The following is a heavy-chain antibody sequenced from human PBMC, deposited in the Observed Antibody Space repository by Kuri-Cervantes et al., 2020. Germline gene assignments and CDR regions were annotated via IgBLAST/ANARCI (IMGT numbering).Heavy chain of an antibody. CDR1: GGSISSGGYY. Sequence: SETLSLTCTVSGGSISSGGYYWSWIRQHPGKGLEWIGYIYYSGSTYYNPSLKSRVTMSVDTSKNQFSLKLSSVTAADTAVYYCAREYGLGGSSGWYEVPLPSGAFDIWGQGTMVTVSS. J-gene: IGHJ3*02. V-gene: IGHV4-31*03. D-gene: IGHD6-19*01. CDR2: IYYSGST. CDR3: AREYGLGGSSGWYEVPLPSGAFDI.